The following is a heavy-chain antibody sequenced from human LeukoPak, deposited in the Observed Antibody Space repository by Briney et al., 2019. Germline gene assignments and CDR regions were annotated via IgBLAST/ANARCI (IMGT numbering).Heavy chain of an antibody. Sequence: KSSETLSLTCTVSGGSINIYYWSWIRQPAGKGLEWIGRIYTSGSTNYNPSLKSPVTLSIDTSKNHFFLKLNSVTAADTAVYYCARVRGSAAIGGPWTPDYFAYWGPGPLVIVSS. CDR1: GGSINIYY. CDR3: ARVRGSAAIGGPWTPDYFAY. D-gene: IGHD2-15*01. J-gene: IGHJ4*02. CDR2: IYTSGST. V-gene: IGHV4-4*07.